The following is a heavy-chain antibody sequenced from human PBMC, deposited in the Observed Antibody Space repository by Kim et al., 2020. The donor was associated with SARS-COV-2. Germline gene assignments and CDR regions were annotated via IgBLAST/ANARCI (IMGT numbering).Heavy chain of an antibody. CDR2: IKQDGSEK. J-gene: IGHJ3*02. Sequence: GGSLRLSCAASGFTFSSYWMSWVRQAPGKGLEWVANIKQDGSEKYYVDSVKGRFTISRDNAKNSLYLQMNSLRAEDTAVYYCARDPRRSGSSAFDAFDIWGQGTMVTVSS. CDR1: GFTFSSYW. D-gene: IGHD3-10*01. V-gene: IGHV3-7*01. CDR3: ARDPRRSGSSAFDAFDI.